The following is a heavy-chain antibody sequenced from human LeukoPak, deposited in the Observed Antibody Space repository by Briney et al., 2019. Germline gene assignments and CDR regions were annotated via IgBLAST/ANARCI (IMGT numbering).Heavy chain of an antibody. Sequence: PGGSLRLSCAASGFTFSSYWMHWVRQAPGKGLVWVSRINSDGSSTSYADSVKGRFTISRDNAKNTLYLQMNSLRAEDTAVYYCARFNLGSGVGFDYWGQGTLVTVSS. CDR3: ARFNLGSGVGFDY. CDR2: INSDGSST. D-gene: IGHD6-19*01. V-gene: IGHV3-74*01. J-gene: IGHJ4*02. CDR1: GFTFSSYW.